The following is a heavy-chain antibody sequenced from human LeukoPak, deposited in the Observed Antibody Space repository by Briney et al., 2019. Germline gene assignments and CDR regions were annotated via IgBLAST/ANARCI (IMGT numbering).Heavy chain of an antibody. D-gene: IGHD6-13*01. CDR1: GYTFTGYF. CDR2: ISPNSGGT. Sequence: GASVKVSCKASGYTFTGYFMHWVRQAPGQGLEWMGWISPNSGGTNYAQKFQGRVTMTRDTSVNTAYMELSRLKSDDTAVYYCARVRGPAAALHFEFWGQGTLVTVSS. V-gene: IGHV1-2*02. CDR3: ARVRGPAAALHFEF. J-gene: IGHJ4*02.